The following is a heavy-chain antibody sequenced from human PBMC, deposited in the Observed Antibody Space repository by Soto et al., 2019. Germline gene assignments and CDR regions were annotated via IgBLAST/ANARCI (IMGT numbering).Heavy chain of an antibody. V-gene: IGHV3-11*04. CDR3: ARDRWVDTGTLYCMDV. J-gene: IGHJ6*02. CDR1: GFIFGDYA. D-gene: IGHD5-18*01. CDR2: ISLSGYVK. Sequence: GGSLRLSCAASGFIFGDYAMGWIRQAPGKGLEWISYISLSGYVKYYTDSVKGRFTSSRDNAKNSLHLQMNNLAAEDTAVYYCARDRWVDTGTLYCMDVWGPGTTVTVSS.